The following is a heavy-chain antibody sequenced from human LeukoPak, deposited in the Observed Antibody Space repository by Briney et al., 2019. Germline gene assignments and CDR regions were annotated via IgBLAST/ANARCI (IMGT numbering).Heavy chain of an antibody. CDR3: ARDSKWFINDYYYGMDV. CDR1: GYTFINYA. V-gene: IGHV1-3*01. D-gene: IGHD3-22*01. CDR2: ITPGDGDT. Sequence: ASVKVSCTASGYTFINYAIHWVRQAPGQRLEWMGWITPGDGDTKYSQKFQGRVTITRDTSASTAYMELSSLRSEDAALYYCARDSKWFINDYYYGMDVWGQGTTVTVSS. J-gene: IGHJ6*02.